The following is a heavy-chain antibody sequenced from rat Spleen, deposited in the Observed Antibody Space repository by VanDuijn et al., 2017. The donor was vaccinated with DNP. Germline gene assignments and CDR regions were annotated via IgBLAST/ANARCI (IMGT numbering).Heavy chain of an antibody. Sequence: EVQLVESDGGLVQPGRSLKLSCAASGFTFSDYYMAWVRQAPTKGLEWVATIIYDGSRTYYRDSVKGRFTISRDNAKSTLYLQMDSLRSEDTATYYCANLSINYPGPGHFDYWGQGVMVTVSS. D-gene: IGHD1-4*01. CDR2: IIYDGSRT. CDR1: GFTFSDYY. CDR3: ANLSINYPGPGHFDY. J-gene: IGHJ2*01. V-gene: IGHV5S10*01.